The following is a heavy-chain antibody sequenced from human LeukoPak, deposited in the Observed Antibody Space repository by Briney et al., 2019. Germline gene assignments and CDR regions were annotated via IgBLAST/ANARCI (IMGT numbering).Heavy chain of an antibody. CDR2: ISAKNGNT. CDR1: GYTFYSYG. J-gene: IGHJ3*02. V-gene: IGHV1-18*01. Sequence: ASLKVSCKASGYTFYSYGISWVRQAPGQGLEWMGWISAKNGNTNFAQRFQGRVAMTADTSTSTAYMELRSLRSDDTAVYYCAREVATLDAFDIWGQGTMVTVSS. CDR3: AREVATLDAFDI. D-gene: IGHD5-12*01.